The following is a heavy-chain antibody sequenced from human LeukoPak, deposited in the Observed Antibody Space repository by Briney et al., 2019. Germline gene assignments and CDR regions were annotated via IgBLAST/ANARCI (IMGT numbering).Heavy chain of an antibody. J-gene: IGHJ4*02. CDR1: GGTFSSYA. D-gene: IGHD6-19*01. CDR2: IIPIFGTA. V-gene: IGHV1-69*05. CDR3: AREGRIAVAGTFDY. Sequence: SVKVSCKASGGTFSSYAISWVRQAPGQGLEWMGRIIPIFGTANCAQKFQGRVTITTDESTSTAYMELSSLRPEDTAVYYCAREGRIAVAGTFDYWGQGTLVTVSS.